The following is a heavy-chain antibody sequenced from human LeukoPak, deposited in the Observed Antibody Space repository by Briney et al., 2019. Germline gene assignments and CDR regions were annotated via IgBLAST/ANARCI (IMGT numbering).Heavy chain of an antibody. D-gene: IGHD6-13*01. CDR3: ASRPSSWRRRFDY. J-gene: IGHJ4*02. CDR2: INHSGGT. CDR1: GGSFSGYY. V-gene: IGHV4-34*01. Sequence: SETLSLTCAVYGGSFSGYYWSWIRQPPGKGLEWIGEINHSGGTNYNPSLESRVTISVDTSKNQFSLKLSSVTAADTAVYYCASRPSSWRRRFDYWGQGTLVTVSS.